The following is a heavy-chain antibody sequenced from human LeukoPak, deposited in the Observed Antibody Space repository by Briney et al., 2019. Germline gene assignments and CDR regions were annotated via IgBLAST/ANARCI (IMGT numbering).Heavy chain of an antibody. V-gene: IGHV3-23*01. CDR3: AKDSGTYRYYFDY. CDR1: GFTFTSYA. D-gene: IGHD3-10*01. Sequence: GGSLRLSCAASGFTFTSYAMTWVRQAPGKGLEWVSAISGSGGSTFYADSVKGRFTISRDNSKNTLYLQMNSLRAEDTAVYYRAKDSGTYRYYFDYWGQGTLVTVYS. J-gene: IGHJ4*02. CDR2: ISGSGGST.